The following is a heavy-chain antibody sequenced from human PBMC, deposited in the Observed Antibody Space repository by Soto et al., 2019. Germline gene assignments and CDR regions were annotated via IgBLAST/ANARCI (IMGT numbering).Heavy chain of an antibody. CDR1: GASINGGGYY. Sequence: QVQLQESGPGLVKPSQTLSLTCTVSGASINGGGYYWSWIRQHPGKGLEWIGSIYYSGNTYYSPSLKSRVTISGDTSKHLFSLRLTSVTAADTAVYYCARDPSYGDYSYYGMDVWGQGTTVTVSS. V-gene: IGHV4-31*03. CDR3: ARDPSYGDYSYYGMDV. D-gene: IGHD4-17*01. J-gene: IGHJ6*02. CDR2: IYYSGNT.